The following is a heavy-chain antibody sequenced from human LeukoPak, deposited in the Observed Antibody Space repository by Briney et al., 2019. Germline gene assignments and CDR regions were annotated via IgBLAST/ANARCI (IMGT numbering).Heavy chain of an antibody. D-gene: IGHD1-26*01. Sequence: SETLSLTCTVSGYSISSGYNWGWIRQPPGKGLEWIGNIYHSGSTFYSPSLKGRVTISVDTSKNQFSLKLSSVTAADTAVYYCARPLYSGSYFVAFDIWGQGTMVTVSS. CDR2: IYHSGST. CDR3: ARPLYSGSYFVAFDI. V-gene: IGHV4-38-2*02. J-gene: IGHJ3*02. CDR1: GYSISSGYN.